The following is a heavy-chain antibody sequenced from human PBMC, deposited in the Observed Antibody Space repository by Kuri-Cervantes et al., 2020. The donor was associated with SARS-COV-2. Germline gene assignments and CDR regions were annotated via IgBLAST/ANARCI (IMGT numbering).Heavy chain of an antibody. V-gene: IGHV4-61*01. Sequence: ESLKISCTVSGGAVSSGSYYWSWIRPPPGKGLEWIGYFYYSGSTNYNPSLKSRVTISVDTSKNQFSLKLSSVTVADTAVYYCAREMVRGVIENWFDPWGQGTLVTVSS. J-gene: IGHJ5*02. CDR1: GGAVSSGSYY. CDR2: FYYSGST. CDR3: AREMVRGVIENWFDP. D-gene: IGHD3-10*01.